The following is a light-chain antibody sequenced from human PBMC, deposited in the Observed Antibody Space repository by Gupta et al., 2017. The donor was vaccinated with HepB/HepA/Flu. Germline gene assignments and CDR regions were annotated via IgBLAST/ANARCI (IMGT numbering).Light chain of an antibody. Sequence: QSALTQPASVSGSPGQSLTISCTGTSSDVGGYNYVSWYQQHPRKAPKLMIYDVTNRPSGVSNRFSGSKSGNTASLTTSGLQTEDEADYYCTSSASSNTPVLFGGGTKLTVL. CDR3: TSSASSNTPVL. CDR1: SSDVGGYNY. CDR2: DVT. V-gene: IGLV2-14*03. J-gene: IGLJ2*01.